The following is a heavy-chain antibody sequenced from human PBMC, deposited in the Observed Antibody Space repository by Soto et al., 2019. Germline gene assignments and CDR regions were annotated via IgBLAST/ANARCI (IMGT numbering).Heavy chain of an antibody. CDR3: ARVVGYYYDIFRGMDV. CDR1: GGSISSYY. CDR2: IYYSGST. V-gene: IGHV4-59*01. J-gene: IGHJ6*02. Sequence: SETLSLTCTVSGGSISSYYWSWIRQPPGKGLEWIGYIYYSGSTNYNPSLKSRVTISVDTSKNQFSLKLSSVTAADTAVYYCARVVGYYYDIFRGMDVWGQGTTVTVSS. D-gene: IGHD3-22*01.